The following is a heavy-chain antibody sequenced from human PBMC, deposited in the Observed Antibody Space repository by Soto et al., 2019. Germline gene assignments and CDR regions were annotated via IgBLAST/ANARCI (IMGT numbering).Heavy chain of an antibody. Sequence: SETLSLTCIVSGDPVTSGSYYWTWLRQPPGKGLEWIGYISYTGRTKYNPSLQSRVTISVDTSKNDFSLNLSSVTAADTAVYFCAREWGLLPYYVMNVWGHGTAVTVSS. CDR2: ISYTGRT. V-gene: IGHV4-61*03. J-gene: IGHJ6*02. CDR3: AREWGLLPYYVMNV. CDR1: GDPVTSGSYY. D-gene: IGHD7-27*01.